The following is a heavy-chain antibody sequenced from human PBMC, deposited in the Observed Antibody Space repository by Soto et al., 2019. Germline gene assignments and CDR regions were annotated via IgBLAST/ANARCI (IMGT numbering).Heavy chain of an antibody. CDR3: ARVRSGTYFGVYYNGMDV. J-gene: IGHJ6*02. V-gene: IGHV1-69*01. Sequence: QVQLVQSGAEVQKPGSSVKVSCKASGDTFSSHALSWVRQAPGQGLEWMGGIIPIFDARTYAQKFQGRVTITADESTSTVYMELSRLRSEDTALYYCARVRSGTYFGVYYNGMDVWGQGTAVTVSS. CDR1: GDTFSSHA. CDR2: IIPIFDAR. D-gene: IGHD1-26*01.